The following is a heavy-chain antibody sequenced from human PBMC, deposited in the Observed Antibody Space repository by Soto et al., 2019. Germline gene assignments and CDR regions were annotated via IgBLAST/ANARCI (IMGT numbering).Heavy chain of an antibody. J-gene: IGHJ4*02. CDR2: ISNDGSDI. V-gene: IGHV3-30-3*01. CDR1: GFPFTDYS. D-gene: IGHD3-10*01. Sequence: QVQLVESGGGVVQPGRSLRLSGAAYGFPFTDYSLHWVREAPGKGLEWVAIISNDGSDIDYADSVKGRFTISRDNSNNMLHLEMNSLRMEDSAVYYCARDPRWRELLLDYWGQGTLVTVSS. CDR3: ARDPRWRELLLDY.